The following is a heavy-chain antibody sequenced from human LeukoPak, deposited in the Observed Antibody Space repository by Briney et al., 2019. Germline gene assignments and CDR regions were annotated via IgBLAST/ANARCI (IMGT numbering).Heavy chain of an antibody. D-gene: IGHD1-26*01. CDR2: INSDGSST. CDR1: GFTFSSYW. V-gene: IGHV3-74*01. J-gene: IGHJ4*02. Sequence: PGGSLRLSCAASGFTFSSYWMHWVRQVPGKGLVWVSRINSDGSSTSYADSVKGRFTISRDNAKNTLYLQMDSLRAEDTAMYYCARGTGSYYSLGYWGQGTLVTVPS. CDR3: ARGTGSYYSLGY.